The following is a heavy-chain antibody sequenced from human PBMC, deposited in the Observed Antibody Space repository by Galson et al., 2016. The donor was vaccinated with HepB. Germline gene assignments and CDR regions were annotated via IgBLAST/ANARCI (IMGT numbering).Heavy chain of an antibody. D-gene: IGHD3-16*02. CDR2: MAGVGGNT. Sequence: SLRLSCAASGFTFSDYGTAWVRQAPGRGLEWVATMAGVGGNTHYPDSVKGRFTISRDNSKNTLSLQMNSLRAEDTALYYCARDVGGIMFDYWGQGTLVTVSS. CDR1: GFTFSDYG. CDR3: ARDVGGIMFDY. J-gene: IGHJ4*02. V-gene: IGHV3-23*01.